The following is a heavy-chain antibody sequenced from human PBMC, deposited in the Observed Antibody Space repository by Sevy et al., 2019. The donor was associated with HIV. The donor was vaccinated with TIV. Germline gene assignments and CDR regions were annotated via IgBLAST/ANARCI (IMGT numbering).Heavy chain of an antibody. CDR3: ARGEGYCSGGSCYAWGAFDI. CDR2: IKQDGSEK. J-gene: IGHJ3*02. CDR1: GFTFSSYW. Sequence: GGSLRLSCAASGFTFSSYWMSWVRQAPGKGLEWVANIKQDGSEKYYVDSVKGRFTISRDNAKNSLYLQMNSLRAEDRAVYYCARGEGYCSGGSCYAWGAFDIWGQGTMVTVS. V-gene: IGHV3-7*03. D-gene: IGHD2-15*01.